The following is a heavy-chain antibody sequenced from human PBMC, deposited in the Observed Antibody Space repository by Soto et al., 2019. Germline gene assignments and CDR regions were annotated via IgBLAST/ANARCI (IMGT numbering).Heavy chain of an antibody. Sequence: QITLKESGPTLVKPTQTLTLTCTFSGFSLSTSGVGVGWIRQPPGKALEWLALIYWDDDKRYSPSLKSRLTITKDTSKNQVVLTMTNMDPVDTATYYCADTVTTFNAFDIWGQGTMVTVSS. CDR1: GFSLSTSGVG. CDR2: IYWDDDK. J-gene: IGHJ3*02. D-gene: IGHD4-17*01. V-gene: IGHV2-5*02. CDR3: ADTVTTFNAFDI.